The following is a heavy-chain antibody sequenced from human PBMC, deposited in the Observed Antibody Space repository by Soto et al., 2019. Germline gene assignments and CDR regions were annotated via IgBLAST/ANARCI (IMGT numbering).Heavy chain of an antibody. J-gene: IGHJ4*02. V-gene: IGHV3-30-3*01. CDR2: TAFDGSTE. CDR1: GFTFSNSA. D-gene: IGHD6-19*01. CDR3: LTAVAAGGY. Sequence: QVQLVESGGGVVQPGRSLRLSCAASGFTFSNSAMHWVRQVPGKGLEWVAATAFDGSTEYYAASVEGRFTISRDNSENTLYLQMNSLRPEDTAIYYCLTAVAAGGYWGQGTLVTVSS.